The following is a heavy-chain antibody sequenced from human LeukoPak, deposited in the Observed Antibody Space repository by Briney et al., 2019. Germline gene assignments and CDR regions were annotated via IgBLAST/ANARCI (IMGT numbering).Heavy chain of an antibody. J-gene: IGHJ4*02. CDR1: GFTFSSYE. CDR3: AREGNYYDSSGYYYGFDY. D-gene: IGHD3-22*01. CDR2: ISSSGSTI. Sequence: GGSLRLSCAASGFTFSSYEMNWVRQAPGKGLEWVSYISSSGSTIYYADSVKGRFTISRDNAKNSLYLQMNSLRAEETAVYYCAREGNYYDSSGYYYGFDYWGQGTLVTVSS. V-gene: IGHV3-48*03.